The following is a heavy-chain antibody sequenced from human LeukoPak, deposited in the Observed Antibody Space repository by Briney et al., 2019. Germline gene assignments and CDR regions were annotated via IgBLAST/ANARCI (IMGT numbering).Heavy chain of an antibody. D-gene: IGHD2-2*01. CDR1: GFTFSNYG. CDR2: TSYGETNK. V-gene: IGHV3-30*03. J-gene: IGHJ4*02. Sequence: PGRSLRLSCGASGFTFSNYGMHWVRQAPGKGLEWVAVTSYGETNKYYADSVKGRFTISRDNSKNTVYLQMNSLRSEDTAVYYCAREQRYCSSARCTDFDYWGQGTLVTVSS. CDR3: AREQRYCSSARCTDFDY.